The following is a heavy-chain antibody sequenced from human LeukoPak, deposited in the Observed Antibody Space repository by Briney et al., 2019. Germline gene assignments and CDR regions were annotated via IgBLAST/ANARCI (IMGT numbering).Heavy chain of an antibody. Sequence: GGSLRLSCAASGFTFSAYGMHWVRQAPGKGLEWVAVISYDGSDKNTADSVNGRFTVSRDNSKNSLYLHMNSLRAEDTAVYYCAKARTSGSNHFDSWGQGTLVTVSS. CDR1: GFTFSAYG. J-gene: IGHJ4*02. CDR3: AKARTSGSNHFDS. V-gene: IGHV3-30*18. D-gene: IGHD1-26*01. CDR2: ISYDGSDK.